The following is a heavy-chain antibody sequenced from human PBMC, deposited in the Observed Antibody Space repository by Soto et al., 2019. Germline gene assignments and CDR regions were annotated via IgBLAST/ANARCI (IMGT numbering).Heavy chain of an antibody. CDR2: ISAYNDNT. CDR1: GYTFNSYG. J-gene: IGHJ4*02. CDR3: ARESPPADY. Sequence: QVQLVQSGAEVKKPGASVKVSCKASGYTFNSYGISWVRQAPGQGLEWMGWISAYNDNTNYAQNPQGRATTTTDTSTSTAYMELRSLRSADTAVYYCARESPPADYWGQGTLVTVSS. V-gene: IGHV1-18*01.